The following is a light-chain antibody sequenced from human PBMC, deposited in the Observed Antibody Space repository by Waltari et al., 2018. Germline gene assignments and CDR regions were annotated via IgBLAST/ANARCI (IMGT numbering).Light chain of an antibody. CDR3: QQLKGLPS. Sequence: DIQLTQSPSFLSASVGDRVTITCRASQGVGMFLAWYQQKPGKAPKSLIYAASTLQSGVPSRFSGSGSGTDFTLTISSLQPDDFATYYCQQLKGLPSFGPGTTVNIK. V-gene: IGKV1-9*01. CDR2: AAS. CDR1: QGVGMF. J-gene: IGKJ3*01.